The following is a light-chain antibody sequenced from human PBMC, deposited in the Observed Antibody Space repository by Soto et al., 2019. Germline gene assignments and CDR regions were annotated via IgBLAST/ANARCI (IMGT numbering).Light chain of an antibody. CDR2: EVT. CDR3: SSYTTSSTRV. Sequence: QSALTQPASVYGSPGQSITISCTGSSSDVGYYNYVSWYQHHPGKAPKLMIYEVTNRPSGVSNRFSASKSGNTASLTISGLQAEDEAYYYCSSYTTSSTRVFGGGTKLTVL. V-gene: IGLV2-14*01. CDR1: SSDVGYYNY. J-gene: IGLJ3*02.